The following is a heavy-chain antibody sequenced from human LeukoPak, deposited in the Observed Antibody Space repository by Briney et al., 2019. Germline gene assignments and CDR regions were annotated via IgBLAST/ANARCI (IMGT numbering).Heavy chain of an antibody. CDR1: GFTFSSYW. Sequence: GGSLRLSCAASGFTFSSYWMSWVRQAPGKGLEWVGRIKSKTDGGTTDYAAPVKGRFTISRDDSKNTLYLQMNSLKTEDTAVYYCTTAPYCSSTSRYAIRYYYMDVWGKGTTVTVSS. CDR2: IKSKTDGGTT. D-gene: IGHD2-2*01. V-gene: IGHV3-15*01. J-gene: IGHJ6*03. CDR3: TTAPYCSSTSRYAIRYYYMDV.